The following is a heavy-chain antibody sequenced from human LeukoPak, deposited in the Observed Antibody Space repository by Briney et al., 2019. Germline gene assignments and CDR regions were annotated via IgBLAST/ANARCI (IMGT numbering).Heavy chain of an antibody. D-gene: IGHD2-15*01. CDR3: AKGVVAATNAAYYGMDV. J-gene: IGHJ6*02. CDR1: GFIVSGSY. CDR2: ISYDESDK. V-gene: IGHV3-30*18. Sequence: PGGSLRLSCGGFGFIVSGSYMSWVRQAPGKGLEWVAVISYDESDKYYADSVKGRFTISRDNSKNTLYLQMNSLRPEDTAVYYCAKGVVAATNAAYYGMDVWGQGTTVTVSS.